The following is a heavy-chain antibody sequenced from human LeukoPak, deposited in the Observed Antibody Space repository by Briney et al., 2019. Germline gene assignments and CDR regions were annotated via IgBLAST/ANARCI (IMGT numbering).Heavy chain of an antibody. CDR1: GFTFSSYG. D-gene: IGHD4-17*01. J-gene: IGHJ3*02. V-gene: IGHV3-23*01. CDR3: ARDMTTVTTYAFDI. Sequence: GGSLRLSCVASGFTFSSYGMTWVRQAPGKGLEWVSGISRSGGSTYYADSVKGRFTISRDNAKNSLYLQMNSLRAEDTAVYYCARDMTTVTTYAFDIWGQGTMVTVSS. CDR2: ISRSGGST.